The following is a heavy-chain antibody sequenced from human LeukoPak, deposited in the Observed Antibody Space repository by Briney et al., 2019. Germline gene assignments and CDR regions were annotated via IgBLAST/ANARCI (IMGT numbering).Heavy chain of an antibody. Sequence: GGSLRLSCAVSAFTFSSYAMSWVRQAPGKGLEWVSAISGSGGSTYYADSVKGRFTISRDNSKNTLYLQMNSLRAEDTAVYYCAKDRVAVAGPFDYWGQGTLVTVSS. CDR3: AKDRVAVAGPFDY. CDR2: ISGSGGST. J-gene: IGHJ4*02. V-gene: IGHV3-23*01. D-gene: IGHD6-19*01. CDR1: AFTFSSYA.